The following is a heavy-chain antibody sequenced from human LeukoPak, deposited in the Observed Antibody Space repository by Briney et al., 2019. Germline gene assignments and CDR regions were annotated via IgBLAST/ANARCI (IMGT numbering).Heavy chain of an antibody. CDR1: GYTFTGYY. V-gene: IGHV1-2*02. D-gene: IGHD6-13*01. J-gene: IGHJ5*02. Sequence: ASVKVSCKASGYTFTGYYMHWVRQAPGQGLEWMGWINPNSGGTNYAQKFQGRVTMTRGTSISTAYMELSRLRSDDTAVYYCARGGYSSSWSRPAAFDPWGQGTLVTVSS. CDR2: INPNSGGT. CDR3: ARGGYSSSWSRPAAFDP.